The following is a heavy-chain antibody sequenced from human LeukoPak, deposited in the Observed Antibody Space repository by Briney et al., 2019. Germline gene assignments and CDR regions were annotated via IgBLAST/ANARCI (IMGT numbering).Heavy chain of an antibody. V-gene: IGHV4-38-2*01. CDR1: GYSISSGYY. CDR2: IYHSGST. D-gene: IGHD5-24*01. J-gene: IGHJ4*02. CDR3: ARVDGYNFRNDY. Sequence: SETLSLTCAVSGYSISSGYYWGWIRQPPGKGLEWIGSIYHSGSTYYNPSLKSRVTISVDTSKNQFSLKLSSVTAAVTAVYYCARVDGYNFRNDYWGQGTLVTVSS.